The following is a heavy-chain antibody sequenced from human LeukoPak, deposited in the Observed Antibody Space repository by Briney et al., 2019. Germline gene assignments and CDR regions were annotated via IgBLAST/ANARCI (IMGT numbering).Heavy chain of an antibody. Sequence: GGSLRLSCAASGFTFSSYAMHWVRQAPGKGLEWVAVISYDGSNKYYADSVKGRFTISRDNSKNTLYLQMNSLRAEDTAVYYCAREAYCGGDCAFDIWGQGTMVTVSS. V-gene: IGHV3-30-3*01. CDR2: ISYDGSNK. J-gene: IGHJ3*02. D-gene: IGHD2-21*01. CDR3: AREAYCGGDCAFDI. CDR1: GFTFSSYA.